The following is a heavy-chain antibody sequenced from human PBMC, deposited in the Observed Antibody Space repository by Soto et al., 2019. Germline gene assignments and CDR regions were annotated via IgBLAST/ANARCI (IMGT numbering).Heavy chain of an antibody. Sequence: EVQLLESGGGLVQPGGSLRLSCAASGFTFSSYAMSWVRQAPGKGLEWVSAISGSGGSTYYADSVKGRFTISRDNSKNTLYLQRNSLRAEDTAVYYCAKQIGCSGGSCYSAFDYWGQGTLVTVSS. CDR3: AKQIGCSGGSCYSAFDY. V-gene: IGHV3-23*01. CDR2: ISGSGGST. CDR1: GFTFSSYA. J-gene: IGHJ4*02. D-gene: IGHD2-15*01.